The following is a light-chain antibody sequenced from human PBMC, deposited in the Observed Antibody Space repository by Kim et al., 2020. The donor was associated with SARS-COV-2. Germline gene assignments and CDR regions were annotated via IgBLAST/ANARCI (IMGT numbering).Light chain of an antibody. CDR1: EGVSSTY. CDR2: GAS. Sequence: EIVLTQSPGTLSLSPGERATLSCRASEGVSSTYLAWYQQRPGQAPRRLIYGASSRATGIPDRFSGSGSGTDFTLTISRLEAEDFTVYYYQQYGSSPLTFGGGTKVDIK. J-gene: IGKJ4*01. V-gene: IGKV3-20*01. CDR3: QQYGSSPLT.